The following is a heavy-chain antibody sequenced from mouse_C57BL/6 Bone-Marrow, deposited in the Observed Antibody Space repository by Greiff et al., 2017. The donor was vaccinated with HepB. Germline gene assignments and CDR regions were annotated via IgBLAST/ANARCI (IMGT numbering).Heavy chain of an antibody. CDR3: AREEIYDGYYQGFAY. Sequence: QVQLQQSGAELVRPGTSVKMSCKASGYTFTNYWIGWAKQRPGHGLEWIGDIYPGGGYTNYNEKFKGKATLTADKSSSKAYMQFSSLTSEVSAIYYCAREEIYDGYYQGFAYWGQGTLVTVSA. CDR1: GYTFTNYW. J-gene: IGHJ3*01. CDR2: IYPGGGYT. V-gene: IGHV1-63*01. D-gene: IGHD2-3*01.